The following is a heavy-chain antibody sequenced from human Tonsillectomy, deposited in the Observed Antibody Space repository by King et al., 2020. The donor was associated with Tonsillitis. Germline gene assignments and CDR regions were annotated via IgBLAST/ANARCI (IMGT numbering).Heavy chain of an antibody. CDR1: GGFISSYY. Sequence: VQLQESGPGLVKPSETLSLTCTVSGGFISSYYWSWIRQPAGKGLEWIGRIYTSGSTNYNPSLKSRVTMSVDTSKNQFSLKLSSVTAADTAVYYCARGSNSGYDGVFDYWGQGTLVTVSS. CDR3: ARGSNSGYDGVFDY. V-gene: IGHV4-4*07. CDR2: IYTSGST. D-gene: IGHD5-12*01. J-gene: IGHJ4*02.